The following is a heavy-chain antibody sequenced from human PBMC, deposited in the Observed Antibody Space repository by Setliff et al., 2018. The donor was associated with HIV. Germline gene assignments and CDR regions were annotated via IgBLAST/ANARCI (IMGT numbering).Heavy chain of an antibody. CDR3: ARDPRYCTNGVCYRYFDY. Sequence: PGGSLRLSCAASGFTFSSYEMNWVRQAPGKGLEWASYISSSGSTIYYADSVKGRFTISRDNAKNSLYLQMNSLRAEDTAVYYCARDPRYCTNGVCYRYFDYWGQGTLVTVSS. J-gene: IGHJ4*02. CDR1: GFTFSSYE. D-gene: IGHD2-8*01. V-gene: IGHV3-48*03. CDR2: ISSSGSTI.